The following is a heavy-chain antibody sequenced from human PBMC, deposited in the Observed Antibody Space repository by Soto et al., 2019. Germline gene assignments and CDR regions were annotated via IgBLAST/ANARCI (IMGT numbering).Heavy chain of an antibody. CDR1: GGSISRGGYY. J-gene: IGHJ5*02. CDR3: ARGVGKWLQFRFDP. Sequence: QVQLQESGPGLVKPSQTLSLTCTVSGGSISRGGYYWSWIRQHPGKGLEWIGYVYYTGTTYSSPSLKNRVSISLDTPKNQFSLKLTSVTAADSAVYYCARGVGKWLQFRFDPWGQGTLVTVSS. CDR2: VYYTGTT. V-gene: IGHV4-31*03. D-gene: IGHD6-19*01.